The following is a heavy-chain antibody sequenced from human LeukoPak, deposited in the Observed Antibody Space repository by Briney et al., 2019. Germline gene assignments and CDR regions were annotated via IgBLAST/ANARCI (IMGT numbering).Heavy chain of an antibody. V-gene: IGHV4-59*08. D-gene: IGHD1-1*01. CDR2: SYNSEST. J-gene: IGHJ4*02. CDR1: GGSVSSNF. Sequence: PSETLSLTCTVSGGSVSSNFWSWIRQPPGKGLEWIGYSYNSESTIYNPSMKSRVTISVDTSKNQFSLKLSSVTAADTAVYYCARAKPLWNPPDYWGQGTLVTVSS. CDR3: ARAKPLWNPPDY.